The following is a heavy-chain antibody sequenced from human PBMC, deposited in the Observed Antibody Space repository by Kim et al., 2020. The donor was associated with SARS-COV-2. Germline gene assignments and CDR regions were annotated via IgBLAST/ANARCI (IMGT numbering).Heavy chain of an antibody. J-gene: IGHJ4*02. CDR3: ARSAGIAVAVGGL. CDR1: RFAFSSYA. V-gene: IGHV3-30*04. D-gene: IGHD6-19*01. Sequence: GGSLRLSCVASRFAFSSYAMHWVRQAPGKGLEWVAVISFDGTNKYYADSVKGRFTISRDNSKNTLFVQMNSLREEDTAVYYCARSAGIAVAVGGLWGQGTLVTVSS. CDR2: ISFDGTNK.